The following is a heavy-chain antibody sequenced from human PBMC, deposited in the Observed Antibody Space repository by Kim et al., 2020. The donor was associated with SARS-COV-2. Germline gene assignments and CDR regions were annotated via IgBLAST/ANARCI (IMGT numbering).Heavy chain of an antibody. CDR3: ARGGGSYHGWFDP. J-gene: IGHJ5*02. V-gene: IGHV1-2*06. CDR1: GYTFTGYY. CDR2: INPNSGGT. D-gene: IGHD1-26*01. Sequence: ASVKVSCKASGYTFTGYYMHWVRQAPGQGLEWMGRINPNSGGTNYAQKFQGRVTMTRDTSISTAYMELSRLRSDDTAVYYCARGGGSYHGWFDPWGQGTLVTVSS.